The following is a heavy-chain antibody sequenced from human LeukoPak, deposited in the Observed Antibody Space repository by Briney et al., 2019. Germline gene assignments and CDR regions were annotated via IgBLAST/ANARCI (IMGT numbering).Heavy chain of an antibody. CDR2: INPNSGGT. Sequence: ASVKVSCKASGYTFTGYYMHWVRQAPGQGLEWMGWINPNSGGTSYAQKVQGRVTMTRDMSTSTVYMELSSLRSEDTAVYYCARAVLRYFDWLDTARHAAFDIWGQGTMVTVSS. J-gene: IGHJ3*02. D-gene: IGHD3-9*01. CDR1: GYTFTGYY. CDR3: ARAVLRYFDWLDTARHAAFDI. V-gene: IGHV1-2*02.